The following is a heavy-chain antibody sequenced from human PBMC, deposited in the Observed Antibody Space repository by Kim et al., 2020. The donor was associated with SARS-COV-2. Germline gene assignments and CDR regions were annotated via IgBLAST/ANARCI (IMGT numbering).Heavy chain of an antibody. Sequence: GGSLRLSCAASGFTFNTYGMHCVRQAPGKGLVWVSHIYNDGSVTNYADSVKGRFTISRDNAKNTLYLQMDSLRAEDTAVYYCVTENDDFDMCGQGAMVTVSS. CDR2: IYNDGSVT. CDR1: GFTFNTYG. J-gene: IGHJ3*02. V-gene: IGHV3-74*01. CDR3: VTENDDFDM.